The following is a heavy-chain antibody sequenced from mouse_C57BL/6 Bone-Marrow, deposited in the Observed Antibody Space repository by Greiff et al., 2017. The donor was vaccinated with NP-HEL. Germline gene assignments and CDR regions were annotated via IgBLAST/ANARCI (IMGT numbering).Heavy chain of an antibody. J-gene: IGHJ1*03. Sequence: QVQLQQPGAELVKPGASVKMSCKASGYTFPSYWITWVKQRPGQGLEWIGDIYPGSGSTNYNEKFKRKATLTVDTSSSTAYMQLSSLTSEDSAVYYCARIDYYGSSRYFDVWGTGTTVTVSS. CDR1: GYTFPSYW. D-gene: IGHD1-1*01. CDR3: ARIDYYGSSRYFDV. V-gene: IGHV1-55*01. CDR2: IYPGSGST.